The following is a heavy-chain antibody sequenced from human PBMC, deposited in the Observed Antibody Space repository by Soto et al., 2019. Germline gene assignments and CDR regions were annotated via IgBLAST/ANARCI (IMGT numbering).Heavy chain of an antibody. CDR2: IWNDGSKK. CDR3: VRDPNSGSYHDY. D-gene: IGHD1-26*01. V-gene: IGHV3-33*01. Sequence: QVQLVESGGGVVQPGRSLRLSCAASGFIFTSHGLHWVRQAPGKGLEWVAVIWNDGSKKYYRDSVKGRFTISRDDTKNPLYLQMNRLRAKDTAVYYCVRDPNSGSYHDYWGQGTLVTVSS. CDR1: GFIFTSHG. J-gene: IGHJ4*02.